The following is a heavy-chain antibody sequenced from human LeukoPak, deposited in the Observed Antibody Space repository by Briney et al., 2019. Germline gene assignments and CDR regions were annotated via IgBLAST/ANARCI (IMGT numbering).Heavy chain of an antibody. J-gene: IGHJ4*02. Sequence: LPGGSLRLSCAASGFTFSSYGMHWVRQAPGKGLEWVAFIRYDGSNKYYADSVKGRFTISRDNSKNTLYLQMNSLRAEDTAVYHCAKDRMGFGELPYYFDYWGQGTLVTVSS. CDR1: GFTFSSYG. D-gene: IGHD3-10*01. V-gene: IGHV3-30*02. CDR2: IRYDGSNK. CDR3: AKDRMGFGELPYYFDY.